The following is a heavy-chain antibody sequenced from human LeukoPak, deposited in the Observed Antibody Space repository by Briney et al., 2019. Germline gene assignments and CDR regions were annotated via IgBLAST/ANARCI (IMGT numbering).Heavy chain of an antibody. Sequence: GESLKISCKGSGYSFTSYWISWVRQMPGKVLEWMGRIDPSDSYTNYSPSFQGHVTISADKCLSTAYLQWSSLKASDTAMYYCARPRYCSGGSCYSDDAFDIWGQGTMVTVSS. CDR1: GYSFTSYW. D-gene: IGHD2-15*01. V-gene: IGHV5-10-1*01. CDR2: IDPSDSYT. CDR3: ARPRYCSGGSCYSDDAFDI. J-gene: IGHJ3*02.